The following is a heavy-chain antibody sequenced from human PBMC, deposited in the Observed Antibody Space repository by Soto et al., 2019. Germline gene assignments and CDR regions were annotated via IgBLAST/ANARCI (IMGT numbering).Heavy chain of an antibody. CDR3: ARVGYYYYAMDV. V-gene: IGHV1-2*02. J-gene: IGHJ6*02. CDR2: INPKSGGT. CDR1: GYTFIDYY. Sequence: ASVKVSCKASGYTFIDYYVHWVRQAPGQGLEWMGWINPKSGGTNSAQKFQGRVTMTRDTSISTAYMELSRLTSDDPAVYYCARVGYYYYAMDVWGQGTTVTVSS.